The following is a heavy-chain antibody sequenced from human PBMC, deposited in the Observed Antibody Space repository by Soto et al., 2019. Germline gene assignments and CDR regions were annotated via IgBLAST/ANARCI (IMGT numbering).Heavy chain of an antibody. V-gene: IGHV4-31*03. J-gene: IGHJ6*02. CDR2: IYHSGGA. Sequence: TLSLTCTVSGDSITSGGYYWSWLCQPPGKGLEWIGYIYHSGGASYNPSLRGRAVISIDTSKNQFSLRLNAVTAADTATYYCARDYYGAGSQYYYYGMEVWGQGTTVTVSS. D-gene: IGHD3-10*01. CDR3: ARDYYGAGSQYYYYGMEV. CDR1: GDSITSGGYY.